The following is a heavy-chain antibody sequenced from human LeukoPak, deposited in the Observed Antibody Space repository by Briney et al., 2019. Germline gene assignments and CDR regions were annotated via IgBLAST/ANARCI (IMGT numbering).Heavy chain of an antibody. CDR1: GFTFSSYS. CDR2: ISSSSSYI. V-gene: IGHV3-21*01. CDR3: ARDNAVTTID. Sequence: PGGSLRLSCAASGFTFSSYSMNWVRQAPGKGLEWVSSISSSSSYIYYADSVKGRFTISRDNAKSSLYLQMNSLRAEDTAVYYCARDNAVTTIDWGQGTLVTVSS. J-gene: IGHJ4*02. D-gene: IGHD4-17*01.